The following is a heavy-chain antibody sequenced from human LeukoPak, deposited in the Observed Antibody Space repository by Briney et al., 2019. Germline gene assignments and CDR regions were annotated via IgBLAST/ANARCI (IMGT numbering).Heavy chain of an antibody. D-gene: IGHD1-14*01. CDR1: GGSISSGGYY. CDR2: IYYSGST. Sequence: SETLSLTCSVSGGSISSGGYYWSWIRQHPGKGLEWIGYIYYSGSTYYNPSLKSRVTISVDTSKNQFSRKLSSVTAADTAVYYCARDTTCCSFDLWGRGTLVTVSS. J-gene: IGHJ2*01. CDR3: ARDTTCCSFDL. V-gene: IGHV4-31*03.